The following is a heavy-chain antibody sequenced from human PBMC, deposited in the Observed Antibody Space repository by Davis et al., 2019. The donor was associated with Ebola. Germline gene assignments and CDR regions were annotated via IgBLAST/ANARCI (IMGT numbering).Heavy chain of an antibody. D-gene: IGHD2-15*01. CDR1: GYTLTEFS. J-gene: IGHJ3*02. CDR2: FDPEDAEA. Sequence: ASVKVSCKVSGYTLTEFSIHWVRQAPGKGLEWMGYFDPEDAEAIYAQNFQDRVTMTEDTSTDTAYMELGSLRSEDTAVYYCAAGGLGGGFDIWGHGTMVTVSS. V-gene: IGHV1-24*01. CDR3: AAGGLGGGFDI.